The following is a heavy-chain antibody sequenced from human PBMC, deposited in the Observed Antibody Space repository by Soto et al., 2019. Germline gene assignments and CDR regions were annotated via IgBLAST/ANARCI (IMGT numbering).Heavy chain of an antibody. V-gene: IGHV3-30-3*01. CDR2: ISYDGSNK. CDR3: ARDPEVRYFDWLLSATYFDY. D-gene: IGHD3-9*01. CDR1: GFTFSSYA. J-gene: IGHJ4*02. Sequence: PGGSLRLSCAASGFTFSSYAMHWVRQAPGKGLEWVAVISYDGSNKYYADSVKGRFTISRDNSKNTLYLQMNSLRAEDTAVYYCARDPEVRYFDWLLSATYFDYWGQGTLVTVSS.